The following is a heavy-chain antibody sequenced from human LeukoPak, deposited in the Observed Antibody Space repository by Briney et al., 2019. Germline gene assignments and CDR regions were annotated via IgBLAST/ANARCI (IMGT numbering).Heavy chain of an antibody. CDR1: GFTFSSYE. D-gene: IGHD3-22*01. V-gene: IGHV3-48*03. J-gene: IGHJ4*02. CDR2: ISSSGSTI. Sequence: GGSLRLSCAASGFTFSSYEMNWVRQAPGKGLEWVSYISSSGSTIYYADSVKGRFTISRDNAKNSLYLQMNSLRAGDTAVYYCARVGDYYDSSGYLLWGQGTLVTVSS. CDR3: ARVGDYYDSSGYLL.